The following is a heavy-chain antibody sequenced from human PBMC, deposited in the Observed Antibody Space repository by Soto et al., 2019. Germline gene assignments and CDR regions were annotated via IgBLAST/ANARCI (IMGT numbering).Heavy chain of an antibody. V-gene: IGHV4-39*01. D-gene: IGHD3-10*01. Sequence: QLQLQESGPGLVKPSETLSLTCTVSGGSISSSSYYSGWIRQPPGKGLEWIGSFYYSGSTYYNPSVKSRVTISVDTSKNQFTMKLSSVTAADTAVYYCARWYGSEVFDYWGQGTLVTVSS. J-gene: IGHJ4*02. CDR3: ARWYGSEVFDY. CDR2: FYYSGST. CDR1: GGSISSSSYY.